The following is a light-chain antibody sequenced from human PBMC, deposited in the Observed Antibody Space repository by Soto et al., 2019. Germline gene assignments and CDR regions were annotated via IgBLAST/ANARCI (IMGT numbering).Light chain of an antibody. J-gene: IGKJ1*01. CDR1: QSISSW. CDR3: QHLRT. Sequence: DIQMTQSPSTLSASVGDRVTITCRASQSISSWLAWYQQKPGKAPKLLIYDASSLESGVPSRSSGSGSGTEFTLTISSLQPDDFATYYCQHLRTFGQGTKVDIK. CDR2: DAS. V-gene: IGKV1-5*01.